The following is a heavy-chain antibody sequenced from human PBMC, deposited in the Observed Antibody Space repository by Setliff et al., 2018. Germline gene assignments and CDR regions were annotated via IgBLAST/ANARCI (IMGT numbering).Heavy chain of an antibody. V-gene: IGHV1-46*01. D-gene: IGHD6-13*01. CDR3: AREVTGSSSWFEGAFDI. CDR1: GYTFTGYY. Sequence: ASVKVSCKASGYTFTGYYMHWVRQAPGQGLEWMGIINPSGGSTSYAQKFQGRVTMTRDTSTSTVYTELSSLRSEDTAVYYCAREVTGSSSWFEGAFDIWGQGTMGTVS. CDR2: INPSGGST. J-gene: IGHJ3*02.